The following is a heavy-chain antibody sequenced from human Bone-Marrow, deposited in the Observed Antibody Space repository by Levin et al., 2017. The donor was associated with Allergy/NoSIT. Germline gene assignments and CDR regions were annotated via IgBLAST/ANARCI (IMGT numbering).Heavy chain of an antibody. D-gene: IGHD3-10*01. CDR2: INTNSGNP. CDR3: AREGDDFYGSGGYYKPLGY. CDR1: GYTFSNYA. J-gene: IGHJ4*02. Sequence: ASVKVSCKASGYTFSNYAMNWVRQAPGRGLEWMGWINTNSGNPTYAQGFTGRFVFSSDTSVSTAFLQISSLKTEDTAVYFFAREGDDFYGSGGYYKPLGYWGKGALVTVSS. V-gene: IGHV7-4-1*02.